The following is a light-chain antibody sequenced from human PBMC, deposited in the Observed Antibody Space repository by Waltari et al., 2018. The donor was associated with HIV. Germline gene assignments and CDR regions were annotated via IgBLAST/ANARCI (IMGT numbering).Light chain of an antibody. CDR2: QDT. Sequence: SYELTQPPSVSVSPEQTASITCPGDTLGDSYVCWYQQKPGQSPVLVIYQDTKRPSGIPERFSGSNSGNTATLTISGTQAMDEADYYCQTWDTTTVVFGGGTKLTVL. V-gene: IGLV3-1*01. J-gene: IGLJ2*01. CDR1: TLGDSY. CDR3: QTWDTTTVV.